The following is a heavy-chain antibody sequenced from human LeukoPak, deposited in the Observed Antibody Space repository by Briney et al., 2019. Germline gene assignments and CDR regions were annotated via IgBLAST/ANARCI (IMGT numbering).Heavy chain of an antibody. V-gene: IGHV4-39*07. CDR3: ARVGWLVLGY. D-gene: IGHD6-19*01. CDR1: GGSISSSSYY. Sequence: SETLSLTCTVSGGSISSSSYYWGWIRQPPGKGLEWIGSIYYSGSTYYNPSLKSRVTISVDTSKNQFSLKLSSVTAADTAVYYCARVGWLVLGYWGQGTLVTVSS. J-gene: IGHJ4*02. CDR2: IYYSGST.